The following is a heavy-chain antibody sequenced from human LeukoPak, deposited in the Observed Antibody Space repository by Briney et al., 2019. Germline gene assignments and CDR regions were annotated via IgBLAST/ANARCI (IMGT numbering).Heavy chain of an antibody. J-gene: IGHJ4*02. CDR2: INTDGSST. Sequence: PGGSLRLSCAASGFTFSSYWMHWVRQAPGKGLVWVSRINTDGSSTSYADSVKGRFTISRDNAKNTLYLQMNSLRAEDTAVYYCAREAAIVGATFFDYWGQGTLVTVSS. CDR1: GFTFSSYW. V-gene: IGHV3-74*01. D-gene: IGHD1-26*01. CDR3: AREAAIVGATFFDY.